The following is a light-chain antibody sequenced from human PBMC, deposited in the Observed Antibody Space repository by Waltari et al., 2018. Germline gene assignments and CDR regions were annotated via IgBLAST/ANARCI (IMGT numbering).Light chain of an antibody. CDR2: DVS. V-gene: IGKV3-11*01. CDR1: QSLSSS. CDR3: QQRTNRPRMYT. J-gene: IGKJ2*01. Sequence: EIVLTQSPGTLSLSPGERATLSYRASQSLSSSLAWYQQRPGQAPRLLIYDVSNRASGIPARFSGSGSGTDFTLTISSLEPEDFAVYYCQQRTNRPRMYTFGQGTKLEI.